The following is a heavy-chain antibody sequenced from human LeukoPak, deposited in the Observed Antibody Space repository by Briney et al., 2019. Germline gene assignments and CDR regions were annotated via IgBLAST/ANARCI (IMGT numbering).Heavy chain of an antibody. CDR2: VYASGSTTST. Sequence: SQTLSLTCSVSGDSVSSGSHYWSWIRQPAGKGLEWIGRVYASGSTTSTTYNPSLKSRVSISVDTSKNQSSLKLTSVTAADTAIYYCARLRGYTYGPPGYWGQGTLVTVSS. CDR1: GDSVSSGSHY. CDR3: ARLRGYTYGPPGY. J-gene: IGHJ4*02. D-gene: IGHD5-18*01. V-gene: IGHV4-61*02.